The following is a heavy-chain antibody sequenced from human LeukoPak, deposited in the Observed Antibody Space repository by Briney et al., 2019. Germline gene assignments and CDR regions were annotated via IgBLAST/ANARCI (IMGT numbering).Heavy chain of an antibody. CDR1: GYTFTGYY. Sequence: ASVKVSCKASGYTFTGYYMHWVRQAPGQGLEWMGWINPNSGGTNDAQQYQGRVTMTRDTSISTAYMELSRLRSDDTAVYYCAREGGYSDHDAFDIWGQGTMVTVSS. CDR2: INPNSGGT. V-gene: IGHV1-2*02. CDR3: AREGGYSDHDAFDI. J-gene: IGHJ3*02. D-gene: IGHD5-18*01.